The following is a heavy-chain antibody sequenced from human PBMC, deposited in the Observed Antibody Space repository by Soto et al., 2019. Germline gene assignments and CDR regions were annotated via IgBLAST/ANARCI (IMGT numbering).Heavy chain of an antibody. V-gene: IGHV3-23*01. CDR3: ARVKAQILSSGWYGGDDI. D-gene: IGHD6-19*01. Sequence: ESGGGLVQPGGSLRLSCAASGFTFSTYAMSWVRQAPGKGLEWVATIRGSGGNTHYADSEKGRFTTARDKSENTVYLKMNSLRAEDTAVYYCARVKAQILSSGWYGGDDIWGHGTMVTVSS. CDR2: IRGSGGNT. CDR1: GFTFSTYA. J-gene: IGHJ3*02.